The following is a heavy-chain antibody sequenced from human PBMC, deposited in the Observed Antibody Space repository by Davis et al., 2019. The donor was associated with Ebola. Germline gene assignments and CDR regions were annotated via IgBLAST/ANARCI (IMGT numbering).Heavy chain of an antibody. J-gene: IGHJ6*04. V-gene: IGHV3-23*01. D-gene: IGHD3-3*01. CDR2: ISGSGGST. CDR3: AKSGLSFGVVIYHYGMDV. Sequence: GGSLRLSCTDSVITFSSYAMTWVRQAPGKGLEWVSAISGSGGSTYYADSVKGRFTISRDNSKKTLYLQMNSLRAEDTAVYYCAKSGLSFGVVIYHYGMDVWGKGTTVTVSS. CDR1: VITFSSYA.